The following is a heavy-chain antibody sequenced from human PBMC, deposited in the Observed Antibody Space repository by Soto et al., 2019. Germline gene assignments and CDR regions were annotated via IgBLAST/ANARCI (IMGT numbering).Heavy chain of an antibody. CDR3: AKPGYYVLASEKYFFDY. CDR2: ISGSDDNT. D-gene: IGHD3-10*02. V-gene: IGHV3-23*01. Sequence: GGSLRLSCAASGFSFSSFAMSWVRQAPGLGLEWVSTISGSDDNTYYSDSVKGRFTISRDISMNTLYLQMNSLRAEDTAVYYCAKPGYYVLASEKYFFDYWGPGTLVTVSS. J-gene: IGHJ4*02. CDR1: GFSFSSFA.